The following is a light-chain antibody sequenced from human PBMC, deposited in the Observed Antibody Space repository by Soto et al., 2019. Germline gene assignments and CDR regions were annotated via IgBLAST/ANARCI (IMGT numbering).Light chain of an antibody. Sequence: QSVLTQPPSASGTPGQRVTISCSGSSSNIGSNTVIWYQQLPGTAPKLLIYSNNQRPSGVPDRFSASKSGTSASLVISGLQSEDADDYYSDTWDESLNGYVFGSGTKV. CDR2: SNN. V-gene: IGLV1-44*01. J-gene: IGLJ1*01. CDR1: SSNIGSNT. CDR3: DTWDESLNGYV.